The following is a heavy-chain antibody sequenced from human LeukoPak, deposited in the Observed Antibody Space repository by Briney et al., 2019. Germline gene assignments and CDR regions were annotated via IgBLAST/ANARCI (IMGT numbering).Heavy chain of an antibody. V-gene: IGHV4-59*12. J-gene: IGHJ6*02. D-gene: IGHD2-15*01. CDR2: IYYSGST. Sequence: SETLSLTCTVSGGSISTYYWSWIRQPPGKGLEWIGYIYYSGSTNYNPSLKSRVTISVDTSKNQFSLKLSSVTAADTAVYYCARGVVVVLGDYYYYYGMDVWGQGTTVAVSS. CDR3: ARGVVVVLGDYYYYYGMDV. CDR1: GGSISTYY.